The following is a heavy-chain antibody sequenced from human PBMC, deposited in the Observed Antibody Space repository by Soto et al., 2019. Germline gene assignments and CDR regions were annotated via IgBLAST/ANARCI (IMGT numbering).Heavy chain of an antibody. CDR3: ARDIAARPHVGYYYYLDV. Sequence: PSETLSLTCTVSGGSISSSSYYWGWIRQPPGKGLEWIGGIYYSGSTYYHPSLKSRVTISVDTSKNQFSLQLSSVTAADTAVYYCARDIAARPHVGYYYYLDVWGKGTTVTVSS. CDR1: GGSISSSSYY. J-gene: IGHJ6*03. CDR2: IYYSGST. V-gene: IGHV4-39*07. D-gene: IGHD6-6*01.